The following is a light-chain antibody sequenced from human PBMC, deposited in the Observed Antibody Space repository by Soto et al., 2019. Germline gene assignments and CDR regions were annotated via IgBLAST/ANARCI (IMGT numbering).Light chain of an antibody. Sequence: TMMTQSPASLSVSPGETATLSCRSSQNVHIDLAWYQQKPGQAPTLLIYGVSARAPGVPARFTGAGSGTEFTLTIRDLQSADFAVYYCQQYATWPRTFGQGT. CDR3: QQYATWPRT. CDR1: QNVHID. J-gene: IGKJ2*01. V-gene: IGKV3-15*01. CDR2: GVS.